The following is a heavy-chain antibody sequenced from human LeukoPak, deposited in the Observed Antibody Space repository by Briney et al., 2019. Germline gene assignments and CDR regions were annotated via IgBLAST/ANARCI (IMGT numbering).Heavy chain of an antibody. Sequence: SETLSLTCTVSGGSISSSCYFWGRIRQPPGTGLEWIGSIYYGGSTYYSPSLRSRVTISVDTSKNQFSLNLSSVTAADTAVYYCARAHTAMALPFDYWGQGTLVTVSS. V-gene: IGHV4-39*01. CDR2: IYYGGST. D-gene: IGHD5-18*01. CDR3: ARAHTAMALPFDY. CDR1: GGSISSSCYF. J-gene: IGHJ4*02.